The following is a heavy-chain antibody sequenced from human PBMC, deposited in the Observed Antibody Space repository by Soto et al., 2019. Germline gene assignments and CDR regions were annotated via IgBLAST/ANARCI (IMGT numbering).Heavy chain of an antibody. CDR2: INHSGST. Sequence: SETLSLTCAVYGGSFSGYYWSWIRQPPGKGLEWIGEINHSGSTNYNPSLKSRVTISVDTSKNQFSLKLSSVTAADTAVYYCARGNPRESYDFWSGYYAYYYYYYMDVWGKGTTVTVSS. J-gene: IGHJ6*03. D-gene: IGHD3-3*01. CDR3: ARGNPRESYDFWSGYYAYYYYYYMDV. CDR1: GGSFSGYY. V-gene: IGHV4-34*01.